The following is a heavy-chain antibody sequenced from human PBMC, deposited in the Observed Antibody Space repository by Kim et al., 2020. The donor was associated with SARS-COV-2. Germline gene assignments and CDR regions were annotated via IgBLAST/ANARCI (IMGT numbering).Heavy chain of an antibody. D-gene: IGHD3-9*01. V-gene: IGHV4-39*01. Sequence: SETLSLTCTVSGGSISSSSYYWGWIRQPPGKGLEWIGSIYYSGRTYYNPSLKSRVTISVDTSKNQFSLKLSSVTAADTAVYYCARHVLRYFDSPNGFDPWGQGTLVTVSS. J-gene: IGHJ5*02. CDR3: ARHVLRYFDSPNGFDP. CDR2: IYYSGRT. CDR1: GGSISSSSYY.